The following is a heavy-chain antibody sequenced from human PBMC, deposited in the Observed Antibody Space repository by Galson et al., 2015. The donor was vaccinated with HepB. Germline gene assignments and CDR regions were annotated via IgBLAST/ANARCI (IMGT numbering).Heavy chain of an antibody. CDR2: INPSGGIT. D-gene: IGHD1-26*01. CDR3: DRVLNSLGSRYFDY. CDR1: RYTFTSYY. J-gene: IGHJ4*02. Sequence: SVKVSCKASRYTFTSYYMHWVRQAPGQGLEWMGIINPSGGITSYAQKFQGRVTMTRDTSTSTVYLELSSLRSEDTAVYYCDRVLNSLGSRYFDYWGQGTLVTVSS. V-gene: IGHV1-46*03.